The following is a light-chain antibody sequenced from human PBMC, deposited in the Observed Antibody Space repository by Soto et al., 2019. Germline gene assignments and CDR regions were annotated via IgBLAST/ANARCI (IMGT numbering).Light chain of an antibody. CDR1: QSISSY. V-gene: IGKV1-39*01. CDR2: AAS. J-gene: IGKJ1*01. CDR3: QQNYSTPRT. Sequence: DIQMTQSRSSLSALVGGRVTITCRASQSISSYLNWYQQKPGKAPKLLIYAASSLQSGVPSRFSGSGSGTDFTLTISSLQPEDFATYYCQQNYSTPRTFGQGTKVDIK.